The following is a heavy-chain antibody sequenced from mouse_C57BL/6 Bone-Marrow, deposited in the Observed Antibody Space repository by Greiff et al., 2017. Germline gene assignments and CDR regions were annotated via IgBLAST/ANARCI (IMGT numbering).Heavy chain of an antibody. CDR1: GFTFSDYG. J-gene: IGHJ1*03. Sequence: EVQLVESGGGLVKPGGSLKLSCAASGFTFSDYGMHWVRQAPEQGLEWVAYISSGSSTIYYADTVKGRVTISRDKAKNTLYLQMTSLRSEDTAMYYCARGWLLRGWYFDVWGTGTTVTVSS. V-gene: IGHV5-17*01. D-gene: IGHD2-3*01. CDR2: ISSGSSTI. CDR3: ARGWLLRGWYFDV.